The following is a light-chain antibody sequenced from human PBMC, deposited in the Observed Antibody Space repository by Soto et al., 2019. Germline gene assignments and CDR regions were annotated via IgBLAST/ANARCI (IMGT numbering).Light chain of an antibody. CDR3: QQSYTFPRT. Sequence: DIQMTQSPSSLSASVGDRVTITCRASQSIRNYLNWYQQKPGKAPKLLIYAAFSLQSGVPSRFSGSGSGTDFTLTISSLRPEDFATYYCQQSYTFPRTFGRGTKVEIK. J-gene: IGKJ1*01. V-gene: IGKV1-39*01. CDR2: AAF. CDR1: QSIRNY.